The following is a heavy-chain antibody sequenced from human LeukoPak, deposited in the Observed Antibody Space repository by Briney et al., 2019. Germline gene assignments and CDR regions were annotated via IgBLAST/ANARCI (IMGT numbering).Heavy chain of an antibody. V-gene: IGHV4-59*01. J-gene: IGHJ4*02. CDR2: IYSSGST. D-gene: IGHD6-13*01. CDR1: GASINSYY. Sequence: SETLSLTCTVSGASINSYYWSWIRQPPGKGLEWMGYIYSSGSTNYNPSLKSRATISVDTSKNQFSLKLTSRTAEDTAVDYCARETKQQLVRLGLDYWGQGTLVTVSS. CDR3: ARETKQQLVRLGLDY.